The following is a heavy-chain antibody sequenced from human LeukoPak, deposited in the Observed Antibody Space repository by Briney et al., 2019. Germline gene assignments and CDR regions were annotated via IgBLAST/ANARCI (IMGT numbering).Heavy chain of an antibody. CDR3: AREGIAAAVAGIYWYFDL. J-gene: IGHJ2*01. D-gene: IGHD6-13*01. Sequence: PSETLSLTCTVSGGSISSGSYYWSWIRQPAGKGLEWIGRIYTSGSTNYNPSLKSRVTISVDTSKNQFSLKLSSVTAADTAVYYCAREGIAAAVAGIYWYFDLWGRGTLVTVSS. V-gene: IGHV4-61*02. CDR1: GGSISSGSYY. CDR2: IYTSGST.